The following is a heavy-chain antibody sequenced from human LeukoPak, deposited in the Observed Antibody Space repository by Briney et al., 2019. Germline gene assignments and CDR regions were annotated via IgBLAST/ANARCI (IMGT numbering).Heavy chain of an antibody. Sequence: ASVKVSCKASGYTFINYDINWVRQAAGQGREWMGWMNPNSGNTGYAQKFQGRVTMTRNTSITIAYMELSSLRSEDTAVYYCARDYVWGSSYGMDVWGQGTTVTVSS. CDR2: MNPNSGNT. CDR1: GYTFINYD. D-gene: IGHD3-16*01. V-gene: IGHV1-8*01. J-gene: IGHJ6*02. CDR3: ARDYVWGSSYGMDV.